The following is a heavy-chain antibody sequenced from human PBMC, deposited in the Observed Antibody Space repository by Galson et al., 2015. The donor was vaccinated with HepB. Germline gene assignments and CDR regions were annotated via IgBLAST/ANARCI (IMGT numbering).Heavy chain of an antibody. Sequence: SVKVSCKASGGTFSSYAISWVRQAPGQGLEWMGGIIPIFGTANYAQKFQGRVTITADESTSTAYMELSSLRSEDTAVYYCARGSYNPIVATIRAGFDYWGQGTLVTVSS. CDR1: GGTFSSYA. CDR2: IIPIFGTA. J-gene: IGHJ4*02. D-gene: IGHD5-12*01. CDR3: ARGSYNPIVATIRAGFDY. V-gene: IGHV1-69*13.